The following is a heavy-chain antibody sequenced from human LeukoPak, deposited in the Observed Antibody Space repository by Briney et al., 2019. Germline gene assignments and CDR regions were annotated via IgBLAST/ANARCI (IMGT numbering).Heavy chain of an antibody. D-gene: IGHD3-10*01. CDR1: GGSFSSYY. J-gene: IGHJ4*02. V-gene: IGHV4-4*07. CDR3: ARDLNYYGSGSYYNYFDY. Sequence: SETLSLTCTVSGGSFSSYYWSWIRQPAGKGLEWIGHIYTSGTTNYNPSLKSRVTISVDTSKNQFSLKLSSVTAADTAVYYCARDLNYYGSGSYYNYFDYWGQGTLVTVSS. CDR2: IYTSGTT.